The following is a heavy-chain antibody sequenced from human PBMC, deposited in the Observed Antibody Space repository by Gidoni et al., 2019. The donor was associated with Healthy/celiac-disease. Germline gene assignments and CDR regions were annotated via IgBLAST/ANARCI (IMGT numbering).Heavy chain of an antibody. D-gene: IGHD2-15*01. J-gene: IGHJ6*02. CDR2: IKQDGSEK. CDR3: ATDSKAIAAPYYYYGMDV. CDR1: GFPLRAYL. Sequence: EVQLVESGGGLVQPGGSLRLSCPASGFPLRAYLMGWVRQAPGKGLEWVANIKQDGSEKYYVDSVKGRFTISRDNAKNSLYLQMNSLRAEDTAVYYCATDSKAIAAPYYYYGMDVWGQGTTVTVSS. V-gene: IGHV3-7*01.